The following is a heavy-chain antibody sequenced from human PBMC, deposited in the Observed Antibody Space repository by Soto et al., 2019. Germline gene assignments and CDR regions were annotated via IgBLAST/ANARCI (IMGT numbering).Heavy chain of an antibody. CDR2: IDPTDSDT. Sequence: XESLKVSWKCSGYRFTTYWISWVLQMPGKGLEWMGRIDPTDSDTYYSPSFQGHVTFSADKSISTVYLQWSSLKASDTAMYYCAKNDAQVDRRWFDPWAQRTLVTVSS. J-gene: IGHJ5*02. CDR1: GYRFTTYW. D-gene: IGHD2-15*01. CDR3: AKNDAQVDRRWFDP. V-gene: IGHV5-10-1*01.